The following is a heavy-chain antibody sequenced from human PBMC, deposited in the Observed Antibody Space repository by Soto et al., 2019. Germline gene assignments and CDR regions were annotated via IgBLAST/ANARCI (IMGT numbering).Heavy chain of an antibody. CDR2: ISGSGGST. D-gene: IGHD2-2*01. CDR1: GFTFSSYS. CDR3: GPGTYCSSTICSFVY. J-gene: IGHJ4*02. V-gene: IGHV3-23*01. Sequence: PGVSLRLSCAASGFTFSSYSMSGVRQAPGKGLEWVSAISGSGGSTYYADSVKGRFTISRDNSKNTLYLQMNSLRAEDTAVYYCGPGTYCSSTICSFVYGGQGTLVTVSS.